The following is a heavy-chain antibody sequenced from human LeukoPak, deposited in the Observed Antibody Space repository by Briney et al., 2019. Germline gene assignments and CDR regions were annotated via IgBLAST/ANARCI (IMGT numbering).Heavy chain of an antibody. CDR1: GYTFTSYG. Sequence: ASVKVSCKASGYTFTSYGISWVRQAPGQGLEWMGWISAYNGNTNYAQKLQGRVTMTTDTSTSTAYMELRSLRSDDTTVYYCARIPMIVVIPTPPQYYFYGMDGRGQGNTVTVSS. J-gene: IGHJ6*02. CDR2: ISAYNGNT. D-gene: IGHD2-2*01. CDR3: ARIPMIVVIPTPPQYYFYGMDG. V-gene: IGHV1-18*01.